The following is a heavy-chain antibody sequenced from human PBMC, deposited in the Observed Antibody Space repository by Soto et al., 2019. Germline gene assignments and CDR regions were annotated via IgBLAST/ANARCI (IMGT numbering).Heavy chain of an antibody. V-gene: IGHV3-30*18. Sequence: PGGSLRLSCAASGFTFSSYGMHWFRQAPGKGLEWVAVISYDGSNKYYADSVKGRFTISRDNSKNTLYLQMNSLRAEDTAVYYCAKEDYSMIPPYYHYGMDVWAQGTTVTVS. D-gene: IGHD3-22*01. CDR3: AKEDYSMIPPYYHYGMDV. CDR2: ISYDGSNK. CDR1: GFTFSSYG. J-gene: IGHJ6*01.